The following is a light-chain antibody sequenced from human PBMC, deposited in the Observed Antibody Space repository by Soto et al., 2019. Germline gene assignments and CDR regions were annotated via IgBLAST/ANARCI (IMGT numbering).Light chain of an antibody. V-gene: IGKV3-15*01. Sequence: EIVMTQSPATLSVSPGERATLSCRASQSVNSNLAWYRQKPGQAPRLLISDASTRATGVPARFSGSGSGTEITLTISSLQSEDSGIYYCQQYNFWPPLTFVGGTKVEIK. CDR3: QQYNFWPPLT. CDR2: DAS. J-gene: IGKJ4*01. CDR1: QSVNSN.